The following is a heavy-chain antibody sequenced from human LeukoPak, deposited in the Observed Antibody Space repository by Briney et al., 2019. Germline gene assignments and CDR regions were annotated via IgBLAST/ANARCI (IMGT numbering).Heavy chain of an antibody. J-gene: IGHJ4*02. V-gene: IGHV3-23*01. CDR2: ISGSDDGT. CDR1: GFTFSTYA. Sequence: GGSLRLSCAASGFTFSTYAMSWVRQIPGKGLEWVSAISGSDDGTYYADSVKGRFTISRDNAWNTLYLQMNTLRAEDTAVYFCAKSPVSSCRGSFCYPFDYWGQGNLVTVSS. CDR3: AKSPVSSCRGSFCYPFDY. D-gene: IGHD2-15*01.